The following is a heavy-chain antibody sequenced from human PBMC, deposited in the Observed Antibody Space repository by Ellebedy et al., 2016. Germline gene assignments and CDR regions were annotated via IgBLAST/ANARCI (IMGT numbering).Heavy chain of an antibody. Sequence: ASVKVSCKASGYTFTTYGISWVRQAPGQGLEWMGWINTYNDNTNYAQKFQGRVTMTTDTSTTTAYMELRSLRSDDTAVYYCAREAETSTWYSGQFYYDCWGQGTLVTVSS. CDR1: GYTFTTYG. CDR2: INTYNDNT. CDR3: AREAETSTWYSGQFYYDC. J-gene: IGHJ4*02. D-gene: IGHD6-13*01. V-gene: IGHV1-18*01.